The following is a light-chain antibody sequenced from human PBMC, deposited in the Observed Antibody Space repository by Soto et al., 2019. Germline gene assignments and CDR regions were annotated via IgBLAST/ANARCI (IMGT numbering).Light chain of an antibody. J-gene: IGLJ1*01. CDR3: SSYTGSGTDV. CDR1: SNDVGGYNY. CDR2: DVG. V-gene: IGLV2-14*01. Sequence: QSALTQPASVSGSPGQSITISCTGTSNDVGGYNYVSWYQQYPGKAPKLMIFDVGNRPSGVSDRFSGSKSGDTVSLTISGLQAEDEADYYCSSYTGSGTDVFGTGTKVTVL.